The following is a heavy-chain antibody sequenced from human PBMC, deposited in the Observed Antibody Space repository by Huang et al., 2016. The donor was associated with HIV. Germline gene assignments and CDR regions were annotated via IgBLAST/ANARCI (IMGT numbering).Heavy chain of an antibody. CDR2: ISAFNCDK. V-gene: IGHV1-18*01. CDR3: ARDPKYHRIGYYRQRRGIDV. CDR1: GYSFTDYG. J-gene: IGHJ3*01. Sequence: QAQLMQSGPEVKKPGASVKVSCKTSGYSFTDYGITWVRQAPGQGPEWGGWISAFNCDKEIAQRLQGRVTLTTDTSTSMAYMELRSLRFDDTAVYFCARDPKYHRIGYYRQRRGIDVWGQGTMVSVSS. D-gene: IGHD3-22*01.